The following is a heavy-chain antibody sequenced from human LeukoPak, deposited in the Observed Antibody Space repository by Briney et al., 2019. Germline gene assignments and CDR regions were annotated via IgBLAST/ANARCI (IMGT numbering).Heavy chain of an antibody. CDR1: GFTFSSYA. V-gene: IGHV3-23*01. CDR3: AKTSAGIRGGYFDY. Sequence: GGSLRLSCAASGFTFSSYAMSWVRQAPGKGLEWVSLINDSGGNTYYADSVKGRFTISRDNSKNTLFLQMSSLRAEDTPVYYCAKTSAGIRGGYFDYWGQGTLVTVSS. J-gene: IGHJ4*02. D-gene: IGHD3-10*01. CDR2: INDSGGNT.